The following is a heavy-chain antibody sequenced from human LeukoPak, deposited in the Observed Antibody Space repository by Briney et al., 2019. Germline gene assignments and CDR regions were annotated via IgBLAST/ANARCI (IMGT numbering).Heavy chain of an antibody. CDR3: AKDRLGCCSGGSCYYFDY. J-gene: IGHJ4*02. D-gene: IGHD2-15*01. CDR1: GFTFSSYA. V-gene: IGHV3-23*01. Sequence: GGSLRLSCAASGFTFSSYAMSWVRQAPGKGLEWVSAISGSGGSTYYADSVKGRFTISRDNSKNTLYLQMNSLRAEDTAVYYCAKDRLGCCSGGSCYYFDYWGQGTLVTVSS. CDR2: ISGSGGST.